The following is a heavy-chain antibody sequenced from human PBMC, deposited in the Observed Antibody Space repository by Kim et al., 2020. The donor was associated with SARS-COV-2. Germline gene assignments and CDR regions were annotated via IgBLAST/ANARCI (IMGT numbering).Heavy chain of an antibody. Sequence: EGSETTYVDSVKGRFTIPRDNTESSRYLRMSGLRAEDTAVYYCSRDASVNYWGQGTLVTVSS. J-gene: IGHJ4*02. CDR2: EGSET. CDR3: SRDASVNY. V-gene: IGHV3-7*01.